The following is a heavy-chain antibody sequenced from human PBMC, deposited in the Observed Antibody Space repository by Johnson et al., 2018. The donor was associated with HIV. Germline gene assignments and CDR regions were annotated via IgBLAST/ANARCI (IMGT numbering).Heavy chain of an antibody. D-gene: IGHD3-16*01. Sequence: VQLVESGGGLIQPGGSLRLSCAASGFTVSSNYMSWVRQAPGKGLEWVSIIYSAGTTYYVDSVKGRFTISRDNSKNTLYLQMNSLRAEETALYYCARGGRAKDAFDIWGQGTMVTVSS. CDR2: IYSAGTT. CDR3: ARGGRAKDAFDI. CDR1: GFTVSSNY. V-gene: IGHV3-66*03. J-gene: IGHJ3*02.